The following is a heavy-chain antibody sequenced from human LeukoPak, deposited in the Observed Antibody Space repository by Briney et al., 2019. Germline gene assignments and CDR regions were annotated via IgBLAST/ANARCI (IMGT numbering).Heavy chain of an antibody. D-gene: IGHD6-13*01. CDR2: IRYDGSNK. CDR3: AKDRGYSSSWYSY. Sequence: GGSLRLSCAASGFTFSSYGMHWVRQAPGKGLEWVAFIRYDGSNKYYAGSVKGRFTISRDNSKNTLYLQMNSLRAEDTAVYYCAKDRGYSSSWYSYWGQGTLVTVSS. CDR1: GFTFSSYG. V-gene: IGHV3-30*02. J-gene: IGHJ4*02.